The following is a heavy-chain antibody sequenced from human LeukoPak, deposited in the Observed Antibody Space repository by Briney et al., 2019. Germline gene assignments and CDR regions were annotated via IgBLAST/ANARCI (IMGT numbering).Heavy chain of an antibody. CDR3: ARDPGYYYGSGSPKAGYYGMDV. V-gene: IGHV3-48*04. CDR1: GFTFSSYS. D-gene: IGHD3-10*01. CDR2: ISSSSSTI. Sequence: PGGSLRLSCAASGFTFSSYSMNWVRQAPGKGLEWVSYISSSSSTIYYADSVKGRFTISRDNAKNSLYLQMNSLRAEDTAVYYCARDPGYYYGSGSPKAGYYGMDVWGQGTTVTVSS. J-gene: IGHJ6*02.